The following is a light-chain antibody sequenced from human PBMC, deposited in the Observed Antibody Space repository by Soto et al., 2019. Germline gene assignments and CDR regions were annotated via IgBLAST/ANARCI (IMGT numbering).Light chain of an antibody. CDR3: QQYDSVLGT. CDR1: QSISHW. Sequence: DIQMTQSPATLSASVGDSVTITCRASQSISHWLAWYQQKPGKAPKFLIYDASSLESGVPSRFSGSGSGTEFTLTIRSLQPDDFATYYCQQYDSVLGTFGPGTKVEI. J-gene: IGKJ1*01. V-gene: IGKV1-5*01. CDR2: DAS.